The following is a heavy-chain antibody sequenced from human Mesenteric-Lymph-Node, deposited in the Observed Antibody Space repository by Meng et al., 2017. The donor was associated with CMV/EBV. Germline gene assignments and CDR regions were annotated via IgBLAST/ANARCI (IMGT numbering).Heavy chain of an antibody. CDR2: IYYSGST. D-gene: IGHD6-13*01. J-gene: IGHJ4*01. CDR1: GCSICSYY. CDR3: ASSSWSLYYFDY. V-gene: IGHV4-59*01. Sequence: LTCTVSGCSICSYYWSWIRQPPGKGLGWIGYIYYSGSTNYNPSLKSRVTISVDTSKNQFSLKLSSVTAADTAMYYCASSSWSLYYFDYWGQGTLVTVSS.